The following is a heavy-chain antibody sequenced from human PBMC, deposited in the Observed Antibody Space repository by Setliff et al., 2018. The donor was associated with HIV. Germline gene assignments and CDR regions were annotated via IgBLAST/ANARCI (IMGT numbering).Heavy chain of an antibody. J-gene: IGHJ4*02. CDR1: GGSISNYY. Sequence: PSETLSLTCTVSGGSISNYYWSWIRQPPGKGLEWIGYIYYSGSTNYNPSLKSRVTMSVDTSNSHFSLKLASVTAADTAVYYCARHYYTDPFDYWGQGTLVTVSS. D-gene: IGHD3-22*01. CDR2: IYYSGST. V-gene: IGHV4-59*08. CDR3: ARHYYTDPFDY.